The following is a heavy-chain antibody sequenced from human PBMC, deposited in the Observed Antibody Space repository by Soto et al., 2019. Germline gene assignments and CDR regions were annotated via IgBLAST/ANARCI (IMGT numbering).Heavy chain of an antibody. V-gene: IGHV1-18*01. CDR3: ARVWFGELGYYCGMDV. D-gene: IGHD3-10*01. J-gene: IGHJ6*02. Sequence: QVQLVQSGAEVKKPGASVKVSCKASGYTFTSYGISWVRQAPGQGLEWMGWISAYNGNTNYAQKLQGVVTMTTDTSTSTAYMELRSLSSDDTAVYYCARVWFGELGYYCGMDVWGQGTTVTVSS. CDR2: ISAYNGNT. CDR1: GYTFTSYG.